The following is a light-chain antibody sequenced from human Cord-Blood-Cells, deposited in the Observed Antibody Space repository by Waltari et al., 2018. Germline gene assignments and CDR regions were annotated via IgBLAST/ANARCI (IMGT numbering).Light chain of an antibody. CDR2: LDS. V-gene: IGLV3-1*01. CDR1: KLGDKY. Sequence: SYELTQPPSVSVSPGQTASITCSGDKLGDKYACWYQQKPGQSPVLVIYLDSKRPSGIPERFSGSNYGNTATLTISGTQAMDEADYYCQAWDSSTVVFGGGTKLTVL. J-gene: IGLJ2*01. CDR3: QAWDSSTVV.